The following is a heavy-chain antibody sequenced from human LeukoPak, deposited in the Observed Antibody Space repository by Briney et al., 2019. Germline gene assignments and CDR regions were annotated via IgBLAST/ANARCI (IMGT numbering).Heavy chain of an antibody. D-gene: IGHD1-26*01. Sequence: GGSLRLSCAASGFTFSDYAMSWVRQAPGKGLEWVSAICYSGADTYYPDSMKGRHTISRDNSKNTLYLQMNSLRAEDTAVYYCANGSGGYLFDHWGQGTLVTVSS. J-gene: IGHJ4*02. CDR1: GFTFSDYA. V-gene: IGHV3-23*01. CDR3: ANGSGGYLFDH. CDR2: ICYSGADT.